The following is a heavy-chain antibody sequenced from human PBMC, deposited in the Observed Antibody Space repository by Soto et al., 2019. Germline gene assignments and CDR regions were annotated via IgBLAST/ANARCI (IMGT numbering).Heavy chain of an antibody. J-gene: IGHJ5*02. CDR2: VSVTGDYT. V-gene: IGHV3-23*01. CDR3: AKDLDSAADYLSNNDP. CDR1: GFTFVNYP. Sequence: EVQLLESGGGLVQPGGSLRLSCAASGFTFVNYPMNWVRQAPGKGLEWVSLVSVTGDYTYYADSVKGRFTISRDNSKNTLYLQMNNLNAEDTAIYYCAKDLDSAADYLSNNDPWGLGTLVTVSS. D-gene: IGHD4-17*01.